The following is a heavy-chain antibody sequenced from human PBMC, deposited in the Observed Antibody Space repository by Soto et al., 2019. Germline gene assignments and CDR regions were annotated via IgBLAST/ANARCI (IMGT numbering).Heavy chain of an antibody. Sequence: SETLSLTCTVSGGSISSSSYYWGWIRQPPGKGLGWIGTIYYSGSTYYNPSLKSRVTISVDTSKNQFSLKLSSVTAADTAVYYCARHGGSYSNFDYWGQGTLVTVS. D-gene: IGHD1-26*01. CDR1: GGSISSSSYY. CDR3: ARHGGSYSNFDY. V-gene: IGHV4-39*01. CDR2: IYYSGST. J-gene: IGHJ4*02.